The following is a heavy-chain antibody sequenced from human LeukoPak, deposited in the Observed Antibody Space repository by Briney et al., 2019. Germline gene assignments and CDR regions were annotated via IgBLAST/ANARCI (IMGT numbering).Heavy chain of an antibody. CDR1: GSTLSSHD. V-gene: IGHV3-30*18. CDR3: AKNGERYLVTYYFEY. D-gene: IGHD3-10*01. CDR2: ISYDGSKQ. J-gene: IGHJ4*02. Sequence: SLRPSCAAYGSTLSSHDTHWDRQAPGKGLEWVAAISYDGSKQLYADSVKGRFTISRDNSKNTLNLQMNSLCLENTAVNYSAKNGERYLVTYYFEYWGQGTLVTVSS.